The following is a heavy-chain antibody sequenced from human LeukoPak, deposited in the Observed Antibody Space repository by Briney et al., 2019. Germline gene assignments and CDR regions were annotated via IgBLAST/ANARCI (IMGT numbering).Heavy chain of an antibody. V-gene: IGHV1-18*01. CDR1: GYTFTSYG. Sequence: EASVKVSCKASGYTFTSYGISWVRQAPGQGLEWMGWISAYNGNTNYAQKLQGRVTMTTDTSTSTAYMELWSLRSDDTAVYYCARGSPVSYDDFWSGYLNWFDPWGQGTLVTVSS. CDR2: ISAYNGNT. CDR3: ARGSPVSYDDFWSGYLNWFDP. J-gene: IGHJ5*02. D-gene: IGHD3-3*01.